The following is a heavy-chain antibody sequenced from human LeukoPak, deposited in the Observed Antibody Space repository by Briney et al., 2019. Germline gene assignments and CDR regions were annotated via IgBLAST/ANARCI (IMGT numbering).Heavy chain of an antibody. Sequence: GASVKVSCKASGYTFTSYGISWVRQAPGQGLEWMGWISAYNGNTNYAQKLQGRVTMTTDTSTSTAYMELRSLRSDDTAVYYCARDGWDIAAAGTGDWFDPWGQGTLATVSS. CDR2: ISAYNGNT. J-gene: IGHJ5*02. CDR1: GYTFTSYG. D-gene: IGHD6-13*01. CDR3: ARDGWDIAAAGTGDWFDP. V-gene: IGHV1-18*01.